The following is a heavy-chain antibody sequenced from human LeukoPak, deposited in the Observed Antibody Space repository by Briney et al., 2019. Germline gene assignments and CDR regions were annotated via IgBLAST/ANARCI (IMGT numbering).Heavy chain of an antibody. CDR3: ARSDHYYDSSGPRSGFDY. Sequence: GESLKISCKGSGYSFTSYWISLVRQMPGKGLEWMGRIDPSDSYTNYSPSFQGHVTISADKSISTAYLQWSSLKASDTAMYYCARSDHYYDSSGPRSGFDYWGQGTLVTVSS. V-gene: IGHV5-10-1*01. CDR2: IDPSDSYT. D-gene: IGHD3-22*01. CDR1: GYSFTSYW. J-gene: IGHJ4*02.